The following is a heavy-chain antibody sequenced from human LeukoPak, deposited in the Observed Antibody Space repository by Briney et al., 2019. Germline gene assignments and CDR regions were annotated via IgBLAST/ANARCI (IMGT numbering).Heavy chain of an antibody. CDR2: FDPEDGET. J-gene: IGHJ6*02. V-gene: IGHV1-24*01. D-gene: IGHD3-22*01. CDR3: ATWYYDSSGYRYYYGMDV. Sequence: ASVKVSCKVSGYTLTELSMHWVRQAPGKGLEWMGGFDPEDGETIYAQKFQGRVTMTEDTSTDTAYMELSSLRSVDTAVYYCATWYYDSSGYRYYYGMDVWGQGTTVTVSS. CDR1: GYTLTELS.